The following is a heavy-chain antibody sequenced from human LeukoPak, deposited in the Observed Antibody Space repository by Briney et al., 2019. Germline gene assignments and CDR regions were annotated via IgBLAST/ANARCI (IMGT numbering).Heavy chain of an antibody. D-gene: IGHD6-19*01. J-gene: IGHJ5*02. CDR3: ARVESVAGTGWFDP. CDR2: MNPNIGNT. CDR1: GYTFTSYD. V-gene: IGHV1-8*01. Sequence: ASVKVSCKASGYTFTSYDINWVRQATGQGLEWMGWMNPNIGNTGYAQKFQGRVTMTRNTSISTAYMELSSLRSEDTAVYYCARVESVAGTGWFDPWGQGTLVTVSS.